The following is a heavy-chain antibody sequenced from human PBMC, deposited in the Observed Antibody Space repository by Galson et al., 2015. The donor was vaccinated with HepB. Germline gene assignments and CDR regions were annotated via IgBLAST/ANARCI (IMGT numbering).Heavy chain of an antibody. CDR3: VREMAIAAPAPFDY. CDR2: IWAAGTVQ. J-gene: IGHJ4*02. V-gene: IGHV3-33*01. D-gene: IGHD6-25*01. CDR1: GFTFSSYG. Sequence: SLRLSCAASGFTFSSYGMHWVRQAPGKGLEWVSLIWAAGTVQHYGGSVEGRFIISRDNSKSMVYLQMNNLRADDTAMYYCVREMAIAAPAPFDYWGRGTLVTVSS.